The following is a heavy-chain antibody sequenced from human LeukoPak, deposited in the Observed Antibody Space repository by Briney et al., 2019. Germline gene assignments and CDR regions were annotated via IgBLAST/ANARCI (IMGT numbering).Heavy chain of an antibody. D-gene: IGHD2/OR15-2a*01. Sequence: SSETLSLTCTVSGGSISSSSYYWGWIRQPPGKGLEWIGSIYYSGSTYYNPSLKSRVTISVDTSKNQFSLKLSSVTAADTAVYYCARRRRLKNPGGDAFDIWGQGTVVTVSS. CDR1: GGSISSSSYY. CDR3: ARRRRLKNPGGDAFDI. J-gene: IGHJ3*02. V-gene: IGHV4-39*07. CDR2: IYYSGST.